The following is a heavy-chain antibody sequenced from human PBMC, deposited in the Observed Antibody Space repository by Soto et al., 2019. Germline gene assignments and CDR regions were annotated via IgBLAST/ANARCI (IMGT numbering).Heavy chain of an antibody. CDR3: ARLSRWSTKIYYFDY. CDR2: IYYSGST. D-gene: IGHD2-15*01. Sequence: QLQLQESGPGLVKPSETLSLTCTVSGGSISSSSYYWGWIRQPPGKGLEWIGSIYYSGSTYYNPSLKSRVTISVDTSKNQFSLKLSSVTAADTAVYYCARLSRWSTKIYYFDYWGQGTLVTVSS. V-gene: IGHV4-39*01. CDR1: GGSISSSSYY. J-gene: IGHJ4*02.